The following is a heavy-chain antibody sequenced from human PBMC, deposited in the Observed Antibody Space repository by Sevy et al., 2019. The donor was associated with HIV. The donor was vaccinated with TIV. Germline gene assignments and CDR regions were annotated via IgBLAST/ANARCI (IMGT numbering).Heavy chain of an antibody. J-gene: IGHJ6*02. CDR3: ARDRRERGYSGYFPAGFYYYYGMDV. Sequence: GGSLKISCAASGFTFSSYSMNWVRQAPGKGLEWVSVIYSGGSTYYADSVKGRFTISRDNSKNTLYLQMNSLRAEDTAVYYCARDRRERGYSGYFPAGFYYYYGMDVWGQGTTVTVSS. CDR1: GFTFSSYS. CDR2: IYSGGST. D-gene: IGHD5-12*01. V-gene: IGHV3-53*01.